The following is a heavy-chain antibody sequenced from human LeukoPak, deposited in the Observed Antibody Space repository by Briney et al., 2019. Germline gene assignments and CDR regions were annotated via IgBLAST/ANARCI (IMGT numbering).Heavy chain of an antibody. J-gene: IGHJ4*02. Sequence: GGFLRLSCAASGFTFSSYAMSWVRQTPGKGLEWVSYIIGDGSTIYHADSVKGRFTISRDNAKNSLYLQMNSLRAEDTAVYYCARGVAGDSDYWGQGPLVTVSS. CDR1: GFTFSSYA. D-gene: IGHD2-21*02. V-gene: IGHV3-48*04. CDR2: IIGDGSTI. CDR3: ARGVAGDSDY.